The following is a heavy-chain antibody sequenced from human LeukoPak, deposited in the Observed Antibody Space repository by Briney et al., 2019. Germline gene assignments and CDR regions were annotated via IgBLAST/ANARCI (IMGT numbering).Heavy chain of an antibody. D-gene: IGHD3-10*01. CDR3: AKRLGHSGPGSYSLDY. Sequence: GGSLRLSCAASGFTFSSYGMSWVRQAPGKGLEWVSAISGSGGSTYYADSVKGRFTISRDNSKNTLYLQMNSLRVEDTAVYYCAKRLGHSGPGSYSLDYWGQGTLVTASS. CDR2: ISGSGGST. CDR1: GFTFSSYG. V-gene: IGHV3-23*01. J-gene: IGHJ4*02.